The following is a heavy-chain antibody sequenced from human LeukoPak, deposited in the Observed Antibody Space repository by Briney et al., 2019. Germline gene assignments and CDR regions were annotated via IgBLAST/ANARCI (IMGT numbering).Heavy chain of an antibody. CDR3: AKDWTGSKPFDL. CDR2: ISTGGNT. CDR1: GFTFSSYA. D-gene: IGHD3/OR15-3a*01. Sequence: GGSLRLSCAASGFTFSSYAMSWVRQAPGKGLEWVSGISTGGNTYYADSVKGRFTIPRDNSKNTLYLQMNSLRAEDTAVYYCAKDWTGSKPFDLWGRGTLVTVSS. J-gene: IGHJ2*01. V-gene: IGHV3-23*01.